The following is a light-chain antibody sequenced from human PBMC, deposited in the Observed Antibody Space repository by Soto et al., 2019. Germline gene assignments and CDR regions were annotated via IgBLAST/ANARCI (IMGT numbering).Light chain of an antibody. CDR3: AAWDDRLNGPSYV. CDR2: DNN. Sequence: QSVLAQPPSVSAAPGQKVTISCSGSSSNIGNNFVSWYQQVPGTAPKLLIYDNNKRPSGVPDRFSGSRSGTSASLAISGLQSEDEADYYCAAWDDRLNGPSYVFGTGTKVTVL. J-gene: IGLJ1*01. CDR1: SSNIGNNF. V-gene: IGLV1-51*01.